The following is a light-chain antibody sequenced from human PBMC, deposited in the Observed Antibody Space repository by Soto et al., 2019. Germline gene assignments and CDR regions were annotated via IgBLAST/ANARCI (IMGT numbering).Light chain of an antibody. J-gene: IGLJ3*02. Sequence: QSALTQVASVSGSPGQSITISCTATSSDVGGHDYVSWYLQHPGKAPKLLIYEAFNRPSGVSDRFSGSKSGSTASLTISELQAEDEGDYYCSSFTSTNTWVFGGGTKLTVL. CDR2: EAF. CDR3: SSFTSTNTWV. CDR1: SSDVGGHDY. V-gene: IGLV2-14*01.